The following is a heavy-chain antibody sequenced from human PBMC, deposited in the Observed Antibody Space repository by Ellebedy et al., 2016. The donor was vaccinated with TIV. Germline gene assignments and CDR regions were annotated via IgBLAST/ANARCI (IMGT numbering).Heavy chain of an antibody. Sequence: GGSLRLSCAASGFTFSDYAMSWVRQAPGRGLEWVSTLSPDGGNTYYAESVRGRFTISRDNSRNTLYLQMNSLRGDDTAVYYCSKNLEPAIAVSSKWGQGTLVTVSS. J-gene: IGHJ4*02. D-gene: IGHD1-14*01. CDR3: SKNLEPAIAVSSK. CDR2: LSPDGGNT. CDR1: GFTFSDYA. V-gene: IGHV3-23*01.